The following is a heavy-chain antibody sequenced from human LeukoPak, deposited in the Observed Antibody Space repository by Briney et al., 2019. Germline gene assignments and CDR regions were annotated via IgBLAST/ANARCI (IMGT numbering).Heavy chain of an antibody. D-gene: IGHD2-15*01. Sequence: PGWSLRLSCAASGFTFSSYGMHGVRQAPGKGLEWVAVIYYDGSKKYYADSVKGRVTISRDNSKSTLYLQMNSLRAEDTAVYYCAKATGYCSGGSCPVDYWGQGTLVTVSS. CDR3: AKATGYCSGGSCPVDY. CDR1: GFTFSSYG. V-gene: IGHV3-30*18. CDR2: IYYDGSKK. J-gene: IGHJ4*02.